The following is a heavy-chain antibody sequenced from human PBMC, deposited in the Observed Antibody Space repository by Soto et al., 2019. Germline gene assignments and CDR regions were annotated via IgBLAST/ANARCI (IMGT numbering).Heavy chain of an antibody. J-gene: IGHJ4*02. CDR3: ARGVRYYSSEKPANFDY. CDR1: GFTFSDYY. V-gene: IGHV3-11*05. Sequence: QVQLLESGGGLVKPGGSLRLSCAASGFTFSDYYMSWIRQAPGKGLECVAYISVSSTYANYADSVEGRFTISRDNAKNSLFLQMNSLRAEDTAVYYCARGVRYYSSEKPANFDYWGQGALVTVPS. CDR2: ISVSSTYA. D-gene: IGHD3-10*01.